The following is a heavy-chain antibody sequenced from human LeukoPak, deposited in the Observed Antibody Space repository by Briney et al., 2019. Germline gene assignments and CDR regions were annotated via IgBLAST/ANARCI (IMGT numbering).Heavy chain of an antibody. D-gene: IGHD2-2*01. V-gene: IGHV1-2*02. CDR2: INPNSGGT. Sequence: GASVKVSCKASGYTFTGYYMHWVRQAPGQGLEWMGWINPNSGGTNYAQKFQGRVTMTRDTSISTAYMELSRLRSDDTAVYYCARSQGVVPAAIIYYFDYWGQGTLVTVSS. J-gene: IGHJ4*02. CDR1: GYTFTGYY. CDR3: ARSQGVVPAAIIYYFDY.